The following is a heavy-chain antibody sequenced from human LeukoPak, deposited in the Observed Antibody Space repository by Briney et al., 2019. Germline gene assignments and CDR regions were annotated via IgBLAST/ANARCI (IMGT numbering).Heavy chain of an antibody. CDR1: GFTFSTYG. D-gene: IGHD6-19*01. V-gene: IGHV3-23*01. J-gene: IGHJ4*02. Sequence: GGSLRLSCAASGFTFSTYGMNWVRQAPGKELEWVSTISRSGDIKYYADSVKGRFTISRDNSKNTPYLQVNSLRAEATAIYYCATGSTAVAGTKYWGQGILVTVSS. CDR2: ISRSGDIK. CDR3: ATGSTAVAGTKY.